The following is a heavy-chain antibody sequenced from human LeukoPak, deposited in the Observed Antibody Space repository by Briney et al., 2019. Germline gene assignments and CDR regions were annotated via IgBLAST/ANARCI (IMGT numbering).Heavy chain of an antibody. J-gene: IGHJ4*02. CDR2: FDPEDGET. D-gene: IGHD3-22*01. CDR1: GYTLTELS. Sequence: ASVKVSCKVSGYTLTELSMHWVRQAPGKGLEWMGGFDPEDGETIYAQKFQGRVTMTEDTSTDTAYMELSSLRSEDTAVYYCATDRLDYYDSSGYYYVEDYWGQGTLVTVSS. V-gene: IGHV1-24*01. CDR3: ATDRLDYYDSSGYYYVEDY.